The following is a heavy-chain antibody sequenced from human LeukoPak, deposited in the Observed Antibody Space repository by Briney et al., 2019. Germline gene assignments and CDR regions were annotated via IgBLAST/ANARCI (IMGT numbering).Heavy chain of an antibody. D-gene: IGHD3-22*01. CDR2: IDSDVGNT. CDR3: ASDSYYDSTVGFDY. Sequence: GGSLRLSCAASGFTFSSYWMHWVRQAPGKGLVWVSRIDSDVGNTNYADSVKGRFTISRDNAKNTVYLQMNSLRAEDTAIYYCASDSYYDSTVGFDYWGQGTLVTVSS. CDR1: GFTFSSYW. J-gene: IGHJ4*02. V-gene: IGHV3-74*01.